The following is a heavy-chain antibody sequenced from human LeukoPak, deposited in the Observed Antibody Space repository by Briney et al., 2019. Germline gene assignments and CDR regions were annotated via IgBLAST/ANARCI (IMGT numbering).Heavy chain of an antibody. Sequence: NPSETLSLTCAVYGGSFSGYYWSWIRQPPGKGLEWIGEINHSGSTNHNPSLKSRVTISVDTSKNQFSLKLSSVTAADTAVYYCARSPYTYYDFWSGWRDYGMDVWGQGTTVTVSS. D-gene: IGHD3-3*01. CDR2: INHSGST. J-gene: IGHJ6*02. CDR1: GGSFSGYY. CDR3: ARSPYTYYDFWSGWRDYGMDV. V-gene: IGHV4-34*01.